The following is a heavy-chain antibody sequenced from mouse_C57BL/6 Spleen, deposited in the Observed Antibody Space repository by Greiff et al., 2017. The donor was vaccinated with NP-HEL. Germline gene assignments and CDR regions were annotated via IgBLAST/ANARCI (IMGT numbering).Heavy chain of an antibody. D-gene: IGHD2-3*01. CDR3: ARKLGYDGYPYAMDY. CDR1: GYSFTDYN. CDR2: INPNYGTT. V-gene: IGHV1-39*01. J-gene: IGHJ4*01. Sequence: EVQLQESGPELVKPGASVKISCKASGYSFTDYNMNWVKQSNGKSLEWIGVINPNYGTTSYNQKFKGKATLTVDQSSSTAYMQLNSLTSEDSAVYYCARKLGYDGYPYAMDYWGQGTSVTVSS.